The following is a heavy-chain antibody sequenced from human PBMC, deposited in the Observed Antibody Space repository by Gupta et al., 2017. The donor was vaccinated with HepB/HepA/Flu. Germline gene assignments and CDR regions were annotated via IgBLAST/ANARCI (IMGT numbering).Heavy chain of an antibody. J-gene: IGHJ4*02. CDR1: GFTFNNYD. D-gene: IGHD2-8*01. V-gene: IGHV3-30-3*01. CDR3: ASEPAEVDAQWIDY. CDR2: ISYAGNTN. Sequence: QVQLVESGGGVVQSGGSLRLSCAAAGFTFNNYDIHWVRPAPGKGLEWVAIISYAGNTNYYAYVGKGRFTISRDNSNYSVYLQVSRLSHEATATYCCASEPAEVDAQWIDYWGQGTLVTVYS.